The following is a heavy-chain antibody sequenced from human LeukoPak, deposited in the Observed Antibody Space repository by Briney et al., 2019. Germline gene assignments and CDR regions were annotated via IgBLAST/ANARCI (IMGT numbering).Heavy chain of an antibody. CDR2: ISGSGGST. CDR1: GFTFSSYA. V-gene: IGHV3-23*01. CDR3: AKDLDLDPYCSSTSCYDAFDI. Sequence: PGGSLRLSCAASGFTFSSYAMSWVRQAPGKGLEWVSAISGSGGSTYYADSVKGRFTISRDNSKNTLYLQMNSLRAEDTAVYYCAKDLDLDPYCSSTSCYDAFDIWGQGTMVTVSS. D-gene: IGHD2-2*01. J-gene: IGHJ3*02.